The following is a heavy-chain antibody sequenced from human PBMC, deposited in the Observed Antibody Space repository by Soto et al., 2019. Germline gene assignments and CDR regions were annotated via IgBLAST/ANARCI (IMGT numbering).Heavy chain of an antibody. D-gene: IGHD3-9*01. CDR2: IRAYNGNT. V-gene: IGHV1-18*01. Sequence: ASVKVSCKASGYTFTSYGISWVRQAPGQGLEWMGWIRAYNGNTNYAQKLQGRVTMTTDTSTSTAYMELRSLRSDDTAVYYCARDYNYDILTGYSFPYYYGMDVWGQGTTVTVSS. J-gene: IGHJ6*02. CDR1: GYTFTSYG. CDR3: ARDYNYDILTGYSFPYYYGMDV.